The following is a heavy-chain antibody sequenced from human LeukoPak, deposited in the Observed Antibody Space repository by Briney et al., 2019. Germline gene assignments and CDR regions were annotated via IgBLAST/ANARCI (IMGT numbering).Heavy chain of an antibody. J-gene: IGHJ6*03. CDR1: GYTFTGYY. CDR2: INPNSGGT. Sequence: GASVKVSCKASGYTFTGYYMHWVRQAPGQGLEWMGWINPNSGGTGYAQKFQGRVTITRNTSISTAYMELSSLRSEDTAVYYCARDSASSGSSYWDYYYYMDVWGKGTTVTVSS. V-gene: IGHV1-8*03. CDR3: ARDSASSGSSYWDYYYYMDV. D-gene: IGHD3-10*01.